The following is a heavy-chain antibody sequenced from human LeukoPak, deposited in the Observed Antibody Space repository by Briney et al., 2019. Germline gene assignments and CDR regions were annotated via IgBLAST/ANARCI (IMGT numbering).Heavy chain of an antibody. CDR1: GNSINNYY. J-gene: IGHJ3*02. Sequence: PSETLSLTCTVSGNSINNYYWNWIRQPPGKALEWIGYTHYSGTSSYNTSLKSRVTMSVDTSKNQFSLKLNSVTAADTAVYFCAKWEEAENTFDIWGQGTMVSVSS. CDR3: AKWEEAENTFDI. D-gene: IGHD1-26*01. CDR2: THYSGTS. V-gene: IGHV4-59*03.